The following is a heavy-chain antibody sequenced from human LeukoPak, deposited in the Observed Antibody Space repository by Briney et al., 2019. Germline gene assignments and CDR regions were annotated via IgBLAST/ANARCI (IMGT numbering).Heavy chain of an antibody. V-gene: IGHV3-7*01. CDR1: GLTLSSYW. CDR3: AKNNIATYYYYMDV. D-gene: IGHD6-13*01. CDR2: IKQDGTEK. J-gene: IGHJ6*03. Sequence: GGSLRLSCAASGLTLSSYWMTWVRQAPGKGLEWVANIKQDGTEKYFADSVRGRFTISRDNPKNSLYLQMNSLRADDTAVYYCAKNNIATYYYYMDVWGKGTTVTVSS.